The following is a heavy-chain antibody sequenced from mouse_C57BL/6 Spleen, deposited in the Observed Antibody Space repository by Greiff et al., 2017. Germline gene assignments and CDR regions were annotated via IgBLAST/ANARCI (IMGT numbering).Heavy chain of an antibody. CDR2: INPNNGGT. CDR1: GYTFTDYN. D-gene: IGHD1-1*01. CDR3: ARRVYYYGSSSAWFAY. V-gene: IGHV1-22*01. J-gene: IGHJ3*01. Sequence: EVQLQQSGAELVKPGASVKISCKASGYTFTDYNMHWVKQSPGKSLEWIGYINPNNGGTSYNQKFKGKATLTVNKSSSTAYMELRSLTSEDSAVYYCARRVYYYGSSSAWFAYWGQGTLVTVSA.